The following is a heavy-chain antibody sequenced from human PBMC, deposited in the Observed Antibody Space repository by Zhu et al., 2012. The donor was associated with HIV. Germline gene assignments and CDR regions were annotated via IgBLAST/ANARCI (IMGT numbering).Heavy chain of an antibody. J-gene: IGHJ3*01. V-gene: IGHV4-39*01. CDR2: AYYGGTT. CDR1: GGSISSSSSF. CDR3: AKTRTSGWYSYAFHV. Sequence: QVLLQESGPGLVKPSETLSLTCTVSGGSISSSSSFWGWVRQTPGKGLEWIGSAYYGGTTYYTPSLMSRLTMSVDTSKNQCSLRLSSVTAADTGLYYCAKTRTSGWYSYAFHVWAKDNGHRLF. D-gene: IGHD6-19*01.